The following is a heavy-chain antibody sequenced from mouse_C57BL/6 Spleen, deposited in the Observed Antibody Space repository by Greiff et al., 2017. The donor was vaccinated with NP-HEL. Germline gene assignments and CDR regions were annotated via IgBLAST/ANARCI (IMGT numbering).Heavy chain of an antibody. Sequence: VQLQESGAELVRPGASVKLSCKASGYTFTDYYINWVKQRPGQGLEWIARIYPGSGNTYYNEKFKGKATLTAEKSSSTAYMQLSSLTSEDSAVYFCARTGVYYYGSGAPLAYWGQGTLVTVSA. V-gene: IGHV1-76*01. D-gene: IGHD1-1*01. J-gene: IGHJ3*01. CDR3: ARTGVYYYGSGAPLAY. CDR2: IYPGSGNT. CDR1: GYTFTDYY.